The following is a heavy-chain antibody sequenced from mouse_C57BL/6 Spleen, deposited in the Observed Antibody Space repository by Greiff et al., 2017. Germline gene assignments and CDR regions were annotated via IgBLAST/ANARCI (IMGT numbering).Heavy chain of an antibody. CDR2: IYPGDGDT. CDR3: ARYGGYYVDFDY. V-gene: IGHV1-82*01. CDR1: GYAFSSSW. D-gene: IGHD2-3*01. Sequence: VQLQQSGPELVKPGASVKISCKASGYAFSSSWMNWVKQRPGKGLEWIGRIYPGDGDTNYNGKFKGKATLTADKSSITASMQLSSLTSEDSAVYFCARYGGYYVDFDYGGQGTTLTVSS. J-gene: IGHJ2*01.